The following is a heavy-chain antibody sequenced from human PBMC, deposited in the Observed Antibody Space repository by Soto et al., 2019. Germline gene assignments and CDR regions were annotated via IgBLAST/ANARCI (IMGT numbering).Heavy chain of an antibody. D-gene: IGHD2-21*01. Sequence: PGKGLEWIETIYSRDSTYYKPSLLNRVSISVDTSKNEFSLRLSSVTAADTAVYYCSIFFFQAEDGIRDL. CDR2: IYSRDST. J-gene: IGHJ2*01. V-gene: IGHV4-39*01. CDR3: SIFFFQAEDGIRDL.